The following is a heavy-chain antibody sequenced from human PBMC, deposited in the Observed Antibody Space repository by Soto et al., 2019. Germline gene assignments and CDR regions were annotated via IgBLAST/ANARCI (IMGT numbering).Heavy chain of an antibody. CDR1: GYSISSGYY. Sequence: SETLSLTCAVSGYSISSGYYWGWIRQPPGKGLEWIGSIYHSGSTYYNPSLKSRVTISVDTSKNQFSLKLSSVTAADTAVYYCARGSGSYYFYGMDVWGQGTTVTVSS. V-gene: IGHV4-38-2*01. CDR2: IYHSGST. CDR3: ARGSGSYYFYGMDV. D-gene: IGHD3-10*01. J-gene: IGHJ6*02.